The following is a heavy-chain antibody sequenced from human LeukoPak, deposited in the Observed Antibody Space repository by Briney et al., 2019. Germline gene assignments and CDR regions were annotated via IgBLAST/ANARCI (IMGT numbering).Heavy chain of an antibody. CDR3: ASTELVRGVIIRYFDY. V-gene: IGHV4-39*01. Sequence: PSETLSLTCTVSGGSISSGSYYWGWIRQPPGKGLEWIGSIYYSGSTYYNPSLKSRVTISVDTSKNQFSLKLSSVTAADTAVYYCASTELVRGVIIRYFDYWGQGTLVTVSS. J-gene: IGHJ4*02. CDR1: GGSISSGSYY. CDR2: IYYSGST. D-gene: IGHD3-10*01.